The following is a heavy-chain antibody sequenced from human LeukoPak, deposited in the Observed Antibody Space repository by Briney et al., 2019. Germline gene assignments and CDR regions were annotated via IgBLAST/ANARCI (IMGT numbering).Heavy chain of an antibody. CDR3: ARINSGSYYYYMDV. Sequence: TGGSLRLSCAASGFTFSNYWMAWARQAPGKGLEWVANLNEDGSEKHYVDSVKGRFTISRDNSKNTLYLQMNSLRAEDTAVYCCARINSGSYYYYMDVWGKGTTVTVSS. CDR1: GFTFSNYW. V-gene: IGHV3-7*03. CDR2: LNEDGSEK. J-gene: IGHJ6*03. D-gene: IGHD1-26*01.